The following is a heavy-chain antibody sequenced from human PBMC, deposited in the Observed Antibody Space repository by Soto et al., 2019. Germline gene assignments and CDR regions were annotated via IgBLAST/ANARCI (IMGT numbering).Heavy chain of an antibody. CDR1: GFTFRTYG. J-gene: IGHJ6*02. V-gene: IGHV3-33*01. CDR2: IWYDGSKK. Sequence: QVQLAESGGGVVQPGRSLRLSCAASGFTFRTYGMHWVRQAPGKGLEWAAGIWYDGSKKYYADSVKGRFTISRDNSKNTLYLQMNSLRAEDTAVYYCARVASSSSRWQYVMDVWGQGTTVTVSS. CDR3: ARVASSSSRWQYVMDV. D-gene: IGHD6-13*01.